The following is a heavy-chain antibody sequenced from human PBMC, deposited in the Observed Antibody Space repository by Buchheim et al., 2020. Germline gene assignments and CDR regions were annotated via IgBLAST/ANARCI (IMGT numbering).Heavy chain of an antibody. CDR2: ISGSGGST. CDR3: AKDCGMGATRGPDDAFDI. CDR1: GFTFSSYA. Sequence: EVQLLESGGGLVQPGGSLRLSCAASGFTFSSYALSWVRQAPGKGLKWVSAISGSGGSTYYADSVKGRFTISRDNSKNTLYLQMNSLRAEDTAVYYCAKDCGMGATRGPDDAFDIWGLGT. D-gene: IGHD1-26*01. V-gene: IGHV3-23*01. J-gene: IGHJ3*02.